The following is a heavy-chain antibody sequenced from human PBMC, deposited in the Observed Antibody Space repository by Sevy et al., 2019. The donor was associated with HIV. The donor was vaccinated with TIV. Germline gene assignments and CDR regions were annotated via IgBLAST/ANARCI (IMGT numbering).Heavy chain of an antibody. V-gene: IGHV3-21*01. CDR3: ARGGVGGRFDP. CDR2: IRSSSSDI. J-gene: IGHJ5*02. D-gene: IGHD3-16*01. Sequence: GGSLRLSCAASGFTFSNYSMNWVRQAPGKGLEWVSSIRSSSSDIYYADSVKGRFTISRDNAKNSLFLQMNSLRAEDTAVYYCARGGVGGRFDPWGQGTLVTVSS. CDR1: GFTFSNYS.